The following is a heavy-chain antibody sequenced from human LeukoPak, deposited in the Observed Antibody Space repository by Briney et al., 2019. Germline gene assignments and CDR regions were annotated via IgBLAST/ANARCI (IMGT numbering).Heavy chain of an antibody. V-gene: IGHV3-48*04. D-gene: IGHD2-15*01. Sequence: GGSLRLSCAASGFNLSVYNMTWVRQAPGKGLEWVSYISSGGGTVFSTDSVKGRFTISRDNANNSLYLQMNSLRVDDTAVYYCARDRAALKYLSDAFDVWGQGTLVTVSS. CDR2: ISSGGGTV. CDR1: GFNLSVYN. J-gene: IGHJ3*01. CDR3: ARDRAALKYLSDAFDV.